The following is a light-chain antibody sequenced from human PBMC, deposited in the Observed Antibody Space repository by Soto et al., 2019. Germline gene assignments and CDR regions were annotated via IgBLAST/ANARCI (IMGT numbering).Light chain of an antibody. CDR3: QQYNSYPCT. V-gene: IGKV1-5*03. CDR2: KAS. Sequence: DIQMTQSPSTLSASVGDRVTITCRASQSISSWLAWYQQRPGKAPKVLIYKASNLESGVPSRFSGSGPGTEFTLTISSLQPDDFATYYCQQYNSYPCTFGQGTKLEIK. J-gene: IGKJ2*02. CDR1: QSISSW.